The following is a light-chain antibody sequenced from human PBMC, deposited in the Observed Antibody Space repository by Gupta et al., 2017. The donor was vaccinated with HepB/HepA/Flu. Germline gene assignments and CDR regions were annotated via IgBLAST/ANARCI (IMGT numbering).Light chain of an antibody. V-gene: IGKV1-12*01. CDR1: QSLDNW. Sequence: ILMTQSPSSVSASIGDRVTITCRASQSLDNWLSWYQQRPGKAPKLLIYAASNLQDGVPSRFSGSGSGTHFTLTISSLQPEDFTTYFCQQAAFFPLTFGQGTRLEIK. CDR3: QQAAFFPLT. J-gene: IGKJ5*01. CDR2: AAS.